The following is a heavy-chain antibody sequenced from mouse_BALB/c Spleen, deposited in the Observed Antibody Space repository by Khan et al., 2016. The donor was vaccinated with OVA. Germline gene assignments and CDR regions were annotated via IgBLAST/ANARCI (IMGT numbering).Heavy chain of an antibody. Sequence: QVQLKESGPGLVAPSQTLSITCTVSGFSLSNYGIHWVRQSPGKGLEWLGVIWAGGSTNHNSALMSRLSISKDNSKSQVFLKMNSLQTDDTAMYYCARALYNGAWFAYWGQGTLVTVSA. CDR3: ARALYNGAWFAY. D-gene: IGHD1-3*01. J-gene: IGHJ3*01. V-gene: IGHV2-9*02. CDR1: GFSLSNYG. CDR2: IWAGGST.